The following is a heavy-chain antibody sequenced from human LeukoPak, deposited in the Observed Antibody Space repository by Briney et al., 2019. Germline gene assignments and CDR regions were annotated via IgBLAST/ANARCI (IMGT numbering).Heavy chain of an antibody. CDR2: INHGGST. V-gene: IGHV4-34*01. D-gene: IGHD3-16*01. CDR3: ARLDHGFWDAFDI. Sequence: IPSETLSLTCAVYGGSFSNYYWSWIRQPPGKGLEWIGEINHGGSTNYNPSLKGRVTISVDTSKNQFSLKLSSVTAADTAVYYCARLDHGFWDAFDIWGQGTMVTVSS. J-gene: IGHJ3*02. CDR1: GGSFSNYY.